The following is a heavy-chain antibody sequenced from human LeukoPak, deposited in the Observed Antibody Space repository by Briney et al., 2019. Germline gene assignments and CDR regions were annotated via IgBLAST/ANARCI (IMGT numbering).Heavy chain of an antibody. CDR1: GGSFSGYS. V-gene: IGHV4-34*01. CDR3: ARDFRYCSGGSCYTPYWYFDL. J-gene: IGHJ2*01. Sequence: SETLSLTRAVYGGSFSGYSWSWIRQPPGKGLEWIGEINHSGSTNYNPSLKSRVTISVDTSKNQFSLKLSSVTAADTAVYYCARDFRYCSGGSCYTPYWYFDLWGRGTLVTVSS. CDR2: INHSGST. D-gene: IGHD2-15*01.